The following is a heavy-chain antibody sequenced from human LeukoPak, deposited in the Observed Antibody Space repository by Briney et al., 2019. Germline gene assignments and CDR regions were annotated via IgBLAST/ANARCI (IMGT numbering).Heavy chain of an antibody. CDR1: GGSFSGYY. CDR3: ARTSRSNDAFDI. V-gene: IGHV4-34*01. J-gene: IGHJ3*02. D-gene: IGHD1-14*01. CDR2: INHSGST. Sequence: SETLSLTCAVYGGSFSGYYWSWIRQPPGKGLEWIGEINHSGSTNYNPSLKSRVTISVDTSKNQFSLKLSSVTAADTAVYYRARTSRSNDAFDIWGQGTMVTVSS.